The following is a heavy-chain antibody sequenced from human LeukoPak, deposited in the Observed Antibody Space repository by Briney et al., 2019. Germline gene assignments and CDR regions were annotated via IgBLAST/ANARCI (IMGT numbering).Heavy chain of an antibody. Sequence: GESLKISCKGSGYSLTSYRLGWVCQMPGKGLEWMGIIYPDDSDTRYSPSFQGQVTISADKSISTAYLQWSSLQASDTAMYYCARHANGQIDYWGQGTLVTVSS. CDR3: ARHANGQIDY. J-gene: IGHJ4*02. D-gene: IGHD2-8*01. CDR2: IYPDDSDT. V-gene: IGHV5-51*01. CDR1: GYSLTSYR.